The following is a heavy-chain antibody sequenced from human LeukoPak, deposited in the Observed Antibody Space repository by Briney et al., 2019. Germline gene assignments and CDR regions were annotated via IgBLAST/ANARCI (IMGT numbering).Heavy chain of an antibody. CDR1: GFTFSDYA. J-gene: IGHJ4*02. Sequence: GGSLRLSCAASGFTFSDYAMSWVRQVPGKGLEWVSAISASGGSPYYADSVKGRFTISRDNSKNTLYLQMNSLRAEDTAVYYCAKGIGYGSGSYYNRPFDYWGQGNLVTVSS. D-gene: IGHD3-10*01. CDR2: ISASGGSP. CDR3: AKGIGYGSGSYYNRPFDY. V-gene: IGHV3-23*01.